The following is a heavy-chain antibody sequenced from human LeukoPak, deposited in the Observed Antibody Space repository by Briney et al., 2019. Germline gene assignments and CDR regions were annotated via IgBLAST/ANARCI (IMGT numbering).Heavy chain of an antibody. J-gene: IGHJ4*02. Sequence: ASVKVSCKASGYISTGDYIHWVRQAPGQGLEWMGRINPNGGGTNYAQKFQGRVTMTRDTSISTAYMELSRLRSDDTAVYYCARDYCSSTSCLFDYWGQGTLVSVSS. CDR3: ARDYCSSTSCLFDY. V-gene: IGHV1-2*06. D-gene: IGHD2-2*01. CDR1: GYISTGDY. CDR2: INPNGGGT.